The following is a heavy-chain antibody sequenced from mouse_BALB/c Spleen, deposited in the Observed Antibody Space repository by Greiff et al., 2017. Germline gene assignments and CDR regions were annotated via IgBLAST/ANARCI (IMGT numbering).Heavy chain of an antibody. CDR3: ARHGEVRRTWFAY. Sequence: EVKLVESGGGLVKPGGSLKLSCAASGFAFSSYDMSWVRQTPEKRLEWVAYISSGGGSTYYPDTVKGRFTISRDNAKNTLYLQMNSLKSEDTAMYYCARHGEVRRTWFAYWGQGTLVTVSA. CDR1: GFAFSSYD. CDR2: ISSGGGST. V-gene: IGHV5-12-1*01. J-gene: IGHJ3*01. D-gene: IGHD2-14*01.